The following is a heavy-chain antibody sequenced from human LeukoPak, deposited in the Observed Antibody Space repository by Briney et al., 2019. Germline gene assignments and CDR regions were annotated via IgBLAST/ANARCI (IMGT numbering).Heavy chain of an antibody. J-gene: IGHJ4*02. CDR2: INYSGST. D-gene: IGHD3-10*01. Sequence: PSETLSLTCASYGGSFSGYYWSWIRQPPGKGLEWIGEINYSGSTNYNPSLKSRVTISVVTSKGQFSLKLNSMIAADTAVYYCARGRAFFGELFYFDYWGQGTLVAVSS. V-gene: IGHV4-34*01. CDR3: ARGRAFFGELFYFDY. CDR1: GGSFSGYY.